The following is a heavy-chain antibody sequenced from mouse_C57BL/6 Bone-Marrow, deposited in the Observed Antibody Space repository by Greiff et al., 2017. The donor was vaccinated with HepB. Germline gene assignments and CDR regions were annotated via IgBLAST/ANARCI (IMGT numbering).Heavy chain of an antibody. V-gene: IGHV2-2*01. CDR3: ARRGDSSGYYCFAY. J-gene: IGHJ3*01. CDR1: GFSLTSYG. Sequence: VQVVESGPGLVQPSQSLSITCTASGFSLTSYGVHWVRQSPGKGLEWLGVIWSGGSTEYNAAFISRLTINTDNSKSNVFFKRNSLQADDTAKYYCARRGDSSGYYCFAYWGQGTLVTVSA. CDR2: IWSGGST. D-gene: IGHD3-2*02.